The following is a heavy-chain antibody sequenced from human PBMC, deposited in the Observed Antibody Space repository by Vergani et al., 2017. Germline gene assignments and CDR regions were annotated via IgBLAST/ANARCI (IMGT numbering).Heavy chain of an antibody. CDR1: GFTFTSSA. CDR3: ARDWGDGYKILDY. J-gene: IGHJ4*02. D-gene: IGHD5-24*01. Sequence: QMQLVQSGPEVKKPGTSVKVSCKASGFTFTSSAVQWVRQARGQRLESIGWIVVGSGNTNYEQKFQERVTITRDMSTSTAYMEPSSQRAEDTAVYYCARDWGDGYKILDYWGQGTLVTVSS. V-gene: IGHV1-58*01. CDR2: IVVGSGNT.